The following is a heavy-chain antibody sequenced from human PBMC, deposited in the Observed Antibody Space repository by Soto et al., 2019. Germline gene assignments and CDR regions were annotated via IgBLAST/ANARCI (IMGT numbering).Heavy chain of an antibody. Sequence: QVQLQQWGAGLLKPSETLSLTCAVYGGSFSGDYWSWSRKPPGKGLELIGEINHSGSTNYNPSLKSRVTISVDTSKNQFSLKLISVTAADTAVYYCARGGPRYSRGGYPYDYYGMDVWGQGTPVTVSS. CDR2: INHSGST. D-gene: IGHD6-19*01. V-gene: IGHV4-34*01. J-gene: IGHJ6*02. CDR3: ARGGPRYSRGGYPYDYYGMDV. CDR1: GGSFSGDY.